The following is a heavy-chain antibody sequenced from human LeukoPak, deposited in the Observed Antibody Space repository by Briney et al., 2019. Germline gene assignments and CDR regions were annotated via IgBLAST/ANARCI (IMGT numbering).Heavy chain of an antibody. D-gene: IGHD1-26*01. J-gene: IGHJ4*02. Sequence: PGGSLRLSCAASGFTFSSYGMHWVRQAPGKGLEWVAVISYDGSNKYYADSVKGRFTISRDNSKNTLYLQMNSLRAEDTAVYYCAKDYRIVGATHFDYWGQGTLVTVSS. V-gene: IGHV3-30*18. CDR1: GFTFSSYG. CDR2: ISYDGSNK. CDR3: AKDYRIVGATHFDY.